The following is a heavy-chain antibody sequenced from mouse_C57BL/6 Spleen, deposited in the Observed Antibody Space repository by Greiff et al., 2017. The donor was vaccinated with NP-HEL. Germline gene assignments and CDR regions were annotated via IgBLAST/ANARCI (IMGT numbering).Heavy chain of an antibody. CDR1: GYTFTDYE. CDR3: TRIYYGSRPFAY. J-gene: IGHJ3*01. Sequence: QVQLKQSGAELVRPGASVTLSCKASGYTFTDYEMHWVKQTPVHGLEWIGAIDPETGGTAYNQKFKGKAILTADKSSSTAYMELRSLTSEDSAVYYCTRIYYGSRPFAYWGQGTLVTVSA. D-gene: IGHD1-1*01. CDR2: IDPETGGT. V-gene: IGHV1-15*01.